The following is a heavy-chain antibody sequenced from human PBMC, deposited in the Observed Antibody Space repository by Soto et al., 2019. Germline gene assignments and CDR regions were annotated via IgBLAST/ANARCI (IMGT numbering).Heavy chain of an antibody. D-gene: IGHD3-10*01. CDR2: INHSGST. Sequence: SETLSLTCTVSGGSISSYYWSWIRQPPGKGLEWIGEINHSGSTNYNPSLKSRVTISVDTSKNQFSLKLSPVTAADTAVYYCARGQRTYYYGSGSFDYWGQGTLVTVSS. CDR3: ARGQRTYYYGSGSFDY. V-gene: IGHV4-34*01. J-gene: IGHJ4*02. CDR1: GGSISSYY.